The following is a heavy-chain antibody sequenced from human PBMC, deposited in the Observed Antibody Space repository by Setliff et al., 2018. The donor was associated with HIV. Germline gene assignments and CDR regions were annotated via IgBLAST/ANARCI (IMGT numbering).Heavy chain of an antibody. V-gene: IGHV4-59*08. CDR1: GGSFSDNY. J-gene: IGHJ5*02. CDR2: IYYSGST. CDR3: ARAPGPYGDYNWFDP. D-gene: IGHD4-17*01. Sequence: SETLSLTCAVYGGSFSDNYWSWIRQSPGKGLEWIGYIYYSGSTNYNPSLKSRVTISVDTSKNQFSLKLSSVTAADTAVYYCARAPGPYGDYNWFDPWGQGALVTVSS.